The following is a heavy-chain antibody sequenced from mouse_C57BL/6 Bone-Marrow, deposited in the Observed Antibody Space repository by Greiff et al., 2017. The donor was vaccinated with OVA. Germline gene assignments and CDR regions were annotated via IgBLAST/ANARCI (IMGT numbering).Heavy chain of an antibody. J-gene: IGHJ3*01. V-gene: IGHV5-6*02. CDR2: ISSGGSYT. CDR3: ARGRRRFAY. Sequence: EVKLMESGGDLVKPGGSLKLSCAASGFTFSSYGMSWVRQTPDKRLEWVATISSGGSYTYYPASVKGRFTISRDNAKNTLYLQMSSLKSEDTAVYYWARGRRRFAYWGQGTLVTVSA. CDR1: GFTFSSYG.